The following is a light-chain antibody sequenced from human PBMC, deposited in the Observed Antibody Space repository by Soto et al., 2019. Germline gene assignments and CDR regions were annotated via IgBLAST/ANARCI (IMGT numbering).Light chain of an antibody. J-gene: IGKJ5*01. V-gene: IGKV3D-20*02. Sequence: EIVLTQSPGTLSLSPGERATLSCRASQSVSSSYLAWYQQKPGQAPRLLIYGASSRATGIPDRFSGSGSGTDFTLTISRLEPEDFAVYYCQQRSSWITFGQGTRLET. CDR1: QSVSSSY. CDR2: GAS. CDR3: QQRSSWIT.